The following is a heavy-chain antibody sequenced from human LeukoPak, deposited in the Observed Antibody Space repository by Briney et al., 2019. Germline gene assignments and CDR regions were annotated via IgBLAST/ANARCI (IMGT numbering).Heavy chain of an antibody. Sequence: SETLSLTCTVSGGSISSSSYYWGWIRQPPGKGLEWIGSIYYSGSTYYNPSLKSRVTISVDTSKNQFSLKLSSVTAADTAVYYCARDQRGAYGYFQFDYWGQGTLVTVSS. V-gene: IGHV4-39*07. J-gene: IGHJ4*02. D-gene: IGHD5-18*01. CDR3: ARDQRGAYGYFQFDY. CDR1: GGSISSSSYY. CDR2: IYYSGST.